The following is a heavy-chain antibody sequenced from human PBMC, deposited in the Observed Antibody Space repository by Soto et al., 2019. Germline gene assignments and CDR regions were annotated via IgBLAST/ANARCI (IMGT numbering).Heavy chain of an antibody. J-gene: IGHJ5*02. CDR3: ARARIAAAGISWFDP. CDR1: GGSIRSSSYY. D-gene: IGHD6-13*01. Sequence: QLQLQESGPGLVKPSETLSLTCTVSGGSIRSSSYYWGWIRQPQGKGLEWIANIFYSGSTFYNPSLKSRVTISVDTSKKQFSLKLSSVTAADTAVYYCARARIAAAGISWFDPWGQGTLVTVSS. V-gene: IGHV4-39*01. CDR2: IFYSGST.